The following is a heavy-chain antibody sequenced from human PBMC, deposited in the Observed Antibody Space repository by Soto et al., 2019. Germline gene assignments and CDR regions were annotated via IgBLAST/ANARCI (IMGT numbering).Heavy chain of an antibody. CDR1: GESFSGHI. CDR3: ARGLITGSHYSGGWYYFDS. CDR2: INHSGSA. V-gene: IGHV4-34*01. J-gene: IGHJ4*02. Sequence: QVQLQQSGAGLLKPSETLSLTCAVYGESFSGHIWTWIRQTPGKGLQWIGQINHSGSASYNPSLKSRATISVHPSNSQFSLALSSVTAADTAVYYCARGLITGSHYSGGWYYFDSWGQGTQVTVSS. D-gene: IGHD6-19*01.